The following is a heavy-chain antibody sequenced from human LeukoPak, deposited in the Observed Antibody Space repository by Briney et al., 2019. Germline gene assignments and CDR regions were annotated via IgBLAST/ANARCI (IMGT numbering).Heavy chain of an antibody. CDR3: AKDNAKYYYDSSGIDY. D-gene: IGHD3-22*01. J-gene: IGHJ4*02. CDR2: ISPDGSST. V-gene: IGHV3-74*01. CDR1: GFTFSNYW. Sequence: PGGSLRLSCAASGFTFSNYWMHWVRQAPGKGLVWVSRISPDGSSTNYADSVKGRFTISRDNAKNTLYLQMNSLRAEDTAVYYCAKDNAKYYYDSSGIDYWGQGTLVTVSS.